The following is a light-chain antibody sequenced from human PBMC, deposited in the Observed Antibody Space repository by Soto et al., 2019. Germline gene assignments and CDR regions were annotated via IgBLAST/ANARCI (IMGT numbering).Light chain of an antibody. J-gene: IGLJ1*01. CDR2: DDN. CDR1: SSNIGGNS. CDR3: GSWDSSLSAYV. Sequence: SGLTHPPSVSAAPGQKVTISCSGSSSNIGGNSVTWYQQLPGTAPKLLIYDDNKRPSGIPDRFSGSKSGTSATLGITGFQTGDEADYYCGSWDSSLSAYVFGTGTKVTV. V-gene: IGLV1-51*01.